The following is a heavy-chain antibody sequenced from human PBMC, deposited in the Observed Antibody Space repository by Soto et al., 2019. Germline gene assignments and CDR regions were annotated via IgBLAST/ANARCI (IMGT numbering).Heavy chain of an antibody. V-gene: IGHV1-2*04. CDR1: GYTFTGYY. Sequence: QVQLVQSGAEVKKPGASVKVSCKASGYTFTGYYMHWVRQAPGQGLEWMGWINPNSGGTNYAQKFQGWVTMTSDTSISTAYMELSRLRSDDTAVYYCARDGQPLVVTPYYYYGMDVWGQGTTVTVSS. D-gene: IGHD3-22*01. CDR3: ARDGQPLVVTPYYYYGMDV. J-gene: IGHJ6*02. CDR2: INPNSGGT.